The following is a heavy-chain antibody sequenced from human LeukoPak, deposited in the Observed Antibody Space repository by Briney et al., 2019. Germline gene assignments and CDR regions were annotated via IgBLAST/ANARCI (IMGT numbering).Heavy chain of an antibody. V-gene: IGHV1-69*05. CDR2: IIPIFDTA. CDR1: GGTFSSYA. Sequence: EASVKVSCKASGGTFSSYAISWVRQAPGQGLEWMGGIIPIFDTANYAQKFQGRVTITTDESTSTAYMELSSLRSEDTAVYYCARDSRAVVAATPVDFDYWGQGTLVTVSS. CDR3: ARDSRAVVAATPVDFDY. D-gene: IGHD2-15*01. J-gene: IGHJ4*02.